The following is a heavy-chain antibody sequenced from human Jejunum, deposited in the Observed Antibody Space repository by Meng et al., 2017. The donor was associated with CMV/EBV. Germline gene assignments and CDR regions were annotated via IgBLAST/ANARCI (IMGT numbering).Heavy chain of an antibody. CDR3: AGLGYSGSWYPSWFDP. J-gene: IGHJ5*02. CDR1: AALGRSRSC. V-gene: IGHV4-39*01. D-gene: IGHD6-13*01. CDR2: IYCSGST. Sequence: AALGRSRSCWGWVPRPPGMRLEWSKSIYCSGSTYYTPSLKNRVTISVGASKNQFSLKLSSVTAADAAMYYCAGLGYSGSWYPSWFDPWGQGTLVTVSS.